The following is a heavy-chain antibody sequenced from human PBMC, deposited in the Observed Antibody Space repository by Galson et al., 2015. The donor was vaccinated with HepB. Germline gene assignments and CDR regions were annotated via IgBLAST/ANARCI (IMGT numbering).Heavy chain of an antibody. V-gene: IGHV3-73*01. J-gene: IGHJ4*02. CDR3: LRLGDLSGYTSS. Sequence: SLRLSCAASGVTFSGSAIHWVRQASGKGPEWVGRIRSKASDYATAYAASLKGRFTISRDDSRNTAYLRMNSLKTADTAVYYCLRLGDLSGYTSSWGLGTLVTVSS. D-gene: IGHD6-13*01. CDR2: IRSKASDYAT. CDR1: GVTFSGSA.